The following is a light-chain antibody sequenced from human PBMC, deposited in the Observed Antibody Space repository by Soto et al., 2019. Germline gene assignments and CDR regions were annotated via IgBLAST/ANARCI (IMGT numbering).Light chain of an antibody. J-gene: IGLJ2*01. CDR3: SSYTTFRTPHVA. V-gene: IGLV2-14*01. CDR1: SSDVGGYNY. Sequence: QSPLTQPASVSGSLGQSITISCTGTSSDVGGYNYVSWYQQHPGQAPKLLIHEVTNRPSGISDRFSGSKSANTASLTISGRRAEDEAHYYCSSYTTFRTPHVAFGGGTKLTVL. CDR2: EVT.